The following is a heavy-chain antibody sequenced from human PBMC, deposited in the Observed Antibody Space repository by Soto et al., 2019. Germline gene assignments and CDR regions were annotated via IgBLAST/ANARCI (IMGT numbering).Heavy chain of an antibody. V-gene: IGHV4-34*01. CDR2: INHGGST. D-gene: IGHD5-12*01. CDR1: GESFICYY. J-gene: IGHJ5*02. CDR3: ERPDILTTNWFDT. Sequence: AETLSRTCAVYGESFICYYWTWIRQSPGKVLEWIGEINHGGSTNYNPSLKSRVTISRDTSKNQFSLKLTSVTAADTSVYYCERPDILTTNWFDTWGQGTMVTVSS.